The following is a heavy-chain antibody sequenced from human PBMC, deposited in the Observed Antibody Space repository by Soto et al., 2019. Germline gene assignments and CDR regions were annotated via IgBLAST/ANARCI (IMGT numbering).Heavy chain of an antibody. D-gene: IGHD2-15*01. CDR1: GGSISNGDYY. CDR2: IYYTGSN. V-gene: IGHV4-30-4*01. J-gene: IGHJ4*02. Sequence: QVQLQESGPGLVKPSQTLSLTCTVSGGSISNGDYYWSWIRQPPGKGLEWIGYIYYTGSNYYNPSLKSRVTMSVDTSKNLFSLNLSSVTAADTAVYYCARVNRGSNLHFDYWGQGALVTVSS. CDR3: ARVNRGSNLHFDY.